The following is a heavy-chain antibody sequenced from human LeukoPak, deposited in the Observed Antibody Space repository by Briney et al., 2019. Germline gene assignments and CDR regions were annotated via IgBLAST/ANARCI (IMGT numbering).Heavy chain of an antibody. CDR3: ARGLNDFWSGYYVFDY. V-gene: IGHV3-66*01. CDR2: IYSGGST. CDR1: GFTVSSNC. J-gene: IGHJ4*02. Sequence: GGSLRLSCAASGFTVSSNCMSWVRQAPGKGLEWVSVIYSGGSTYCADSVKGRFTISRDNSKNTLYLQMNSLRAEDTAVYYCARGLNDFWSGYYVFDYWGQGTLVTVSS. D-gene: IGHD3-3*01.